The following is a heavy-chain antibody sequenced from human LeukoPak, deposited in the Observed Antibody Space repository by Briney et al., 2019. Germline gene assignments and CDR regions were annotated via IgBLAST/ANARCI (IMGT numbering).Heavy chain of an antibody. CDR2: INHSGST. CDR1: GGSFSGYY. J-gene: IGHJ4*02. Sequence: PSETLSLTCAVYGGSFSGYYWSWIRQPPGKGLEWIGEINHSGSTNYSPSLKSRVTISVDTSKNQFSLKLSSVTAADTAVYYCARGRDYYDSSGYYPPYYFDYWGQGTLVTVSS. D-gene: IGHD3-22*01. CDR3: ARGRDYYDSSGYYPPYYFDY. V-gene: IGHV4-34*01.